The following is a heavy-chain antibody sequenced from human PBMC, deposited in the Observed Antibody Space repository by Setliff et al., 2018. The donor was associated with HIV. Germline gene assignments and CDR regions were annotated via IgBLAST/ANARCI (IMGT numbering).Heavy chain of an antibody. CDR1: GGSFSGYC. J-gene: IGHJ6*03. Sequence: SETLSLTCAVYGGSFSGYCWSWIRQPPGKGLEWIGSIYYSGSTYYNPSLKSRVTISVDTSKKQFSLKLSSVTAADTALYYCARGRYRSRWYASDHYYIDVWGKGTTVTVSS. CDR2: IYYSGST. V-gene: IGHV4-34*01. CDR3: ARGRYRSRWYASDHYYIDV. D-gene: IGHD6-13*01.